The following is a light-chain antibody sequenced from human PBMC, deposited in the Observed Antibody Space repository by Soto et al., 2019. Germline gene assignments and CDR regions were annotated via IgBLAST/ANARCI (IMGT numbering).Light chain of an antibody. CDR2: DAS. CDR3: QQRSNWPIT. J-gene: IGKJ5*01. V-gene: IGKV3D-20*02. CDR1: QNININY. Sequence: EIVLTQSPGTLSLSPGERATLSCRASQNININYLAWYQRKPGQAPRLLIYDASKRATGIPARFSGSGSGTDFTLTISSLEPEDFAVYYCQQRSNWPITFGQGTRLET.